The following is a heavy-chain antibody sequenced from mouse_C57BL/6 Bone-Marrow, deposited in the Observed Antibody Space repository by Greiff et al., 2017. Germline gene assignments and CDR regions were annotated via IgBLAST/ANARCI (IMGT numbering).Heavy chain of an antibody. CDR3: ARVSYYYGSSWFAY. J-gene: IGHJ3*01. Sequence: QVQLQQSGAELVKPGASVKMSCKASGYTFTSYWITWVKQRPGQGLEWIGDIYPGSGSTNYNEKFKSKATLTVDTSSSTAYMQLSSLTSEDSAVDYCARVSYYYGSSWFAYWGQGTLVTVSA. CDR1: GYTFTSYW. D-gene: IGHD1-1*01. CDR2: IYPGSGST. V-gene: IGHV1-55*01.